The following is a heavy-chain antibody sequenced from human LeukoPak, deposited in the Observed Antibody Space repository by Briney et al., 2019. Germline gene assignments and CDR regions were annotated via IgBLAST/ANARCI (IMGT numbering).Heavy chain of an antibody. J-gene: IGHJ4*02. CDR1: GFTFSGYS. CDR3: TRASGSYSNFDS. CDR2: ISFDGNKQ. Sequence: GGSLRLSCAASGFTFSGYSIHWVRQSPGKGLEWVAVISFDGNKQYFADSVRGRFSISRDNSKTTVDLQMNSLTTNDTAVYYCTRASGSYSNFDSWGQGALVTVSS. V-gene: IGHV3-30*12. D-gene: IGHD1-26*01.